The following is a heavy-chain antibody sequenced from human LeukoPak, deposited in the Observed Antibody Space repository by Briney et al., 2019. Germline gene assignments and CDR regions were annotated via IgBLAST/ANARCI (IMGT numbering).Heavy chain of an antibody. D-gene: IGHD3-3*01. J-gene: IGHJ6*03. CDR1: GGSISSYY. V-gene: IGHV4-59*01. Sequence: KASETLSLTCTVSGGSISSYYWSWIRQPPGKGLEWIGYIYYSGSTNYNPSLKSRVTISVDTSKNQFSLKLSSVTASDTAVYYCARAITYDSWSGYLGDYYYYMDVWGKGTTVTVSS. CDR3: ARAITYDSWSGYLGDYYYYMDV. CDR2: IYYSGST.